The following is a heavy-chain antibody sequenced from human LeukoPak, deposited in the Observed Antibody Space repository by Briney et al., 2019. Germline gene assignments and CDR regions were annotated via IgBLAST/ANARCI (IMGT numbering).Heavy chain of an antibody. J-gene: IGHJ6*02. CDR1: GFAFSTYA. CDR3: AREYYYDSGGYLYGMDV. Sequence: GGSLRLSCAASGFAFSTYAMHWVRQAPGKGPQWMTVISNDGNTKYYADSVKGRFTISRDNSKNTLYLQMNSLRAEDTAVYYCAREYYYDSGGYLYGMDVWGQGTTVTVPS. V-gene: IGHV3-30-3*01. CDR2: ISNDGNTK. D-gene: IGHD3-22*01.